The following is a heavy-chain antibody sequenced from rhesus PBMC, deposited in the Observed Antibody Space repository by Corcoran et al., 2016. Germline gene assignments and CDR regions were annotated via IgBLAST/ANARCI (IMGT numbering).Heavy chain of an antibody. CDR3: ARDGLDS. CDR2: LDGNRAGT. Sequence: QVQLQESGPGLVKPSETLSLTCTVSGGSISGYYWSWIRQPPGKGLEWIGNLDGNRAGTNYNPSLKSRVTISKDASKEQCSLKLSSVTAADTAVYYWARDGLDSWGQGVVVTVSS. V-gene: IGHV4-81*01. J-gene: IGHJ6*01. CDR1: GGSISGYY.